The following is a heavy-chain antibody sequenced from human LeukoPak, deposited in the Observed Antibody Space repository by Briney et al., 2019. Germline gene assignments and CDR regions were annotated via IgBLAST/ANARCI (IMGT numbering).Heavy chain of an antibody. CDR2: IKPDGSEK. CDR3: AREDSSGLDY. V-gene: IGHV3-7*01. Sequence: PGGSLRLSCAASGFTFITSWMSWLRQAPGRGLEWVAHIKPDGSEKYYVDSVKGRFTISRDNAKNSLYLQMNSLRAEDTAIYYCAREDSSGLDYWGQGTLVTVSS. J-gene: IGHJ4*02. D-gene: IGHD6-19*01. CDR1: GFTFITSW.